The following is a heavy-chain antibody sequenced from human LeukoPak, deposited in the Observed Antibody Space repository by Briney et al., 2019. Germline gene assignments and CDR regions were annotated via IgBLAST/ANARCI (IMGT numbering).Heavy chain of an antibody. J-gene: IGHJ4*02. D-gene: IGHD2-2*01. CDR2: IGRSGANS. V-gene: IGHV3-23*01. CDR3: AKLQTAVVPAATLGFDS. CDR1: GFTFNKYA. Sequence: GGTLRLSCAASGFTFNKYAMSWVRQSPGKGLEWVSAIGRSGANSYYATSVKGRFSVSRDNTKNTFHLQMNSLRAEDTAIYYYAKLQTAVVPAATLGFDSWGQGTLVTVSS.